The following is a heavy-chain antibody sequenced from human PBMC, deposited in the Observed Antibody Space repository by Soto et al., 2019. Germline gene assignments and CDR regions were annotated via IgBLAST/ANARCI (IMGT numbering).Heavy chain of an antibody. D-gene: IGHD3-22*01. CDR3: ARSRGREFPTMIGGS. Sequence: QVQLVQSGAEVKKPGASVKVSCKASGYTFTSYGISWVRQAPGQGLEWMGWISAYNGNTNYAQKLQGRVTMTTDTSTSTAYRELRSRRSEDTAVYSCARSRGREFPTMIGGSWGQGPLVTVSS. CDR2: ISAYNGNT. V-gene: IGHV1-18*01. J-gene: IGHJ5*02. CDR1: GYTFTSYG.